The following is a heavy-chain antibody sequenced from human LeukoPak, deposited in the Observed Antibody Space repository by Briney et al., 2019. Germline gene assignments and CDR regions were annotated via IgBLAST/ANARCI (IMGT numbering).Heavy chain of an antibody. V-gene: IGHV3-48*01. J-gene: IGHJ5*02. CDR1: GFTFSSSA. D-gene: IGHD2-2*01. Sequence: GGSLRLSCAASGFTFSSSAMTWVRQAPGKGLEWVSYISSSSSTIYYADSVKGRFTISRDNAKNSLYLQMNSLRAEDTAVYYCARDRQYCSSTSCYHWFDPWGQGTLVTVSS. CDR3: ARDRQYCSSTSCYHWFDP. CDR2: ISSSSSTI.